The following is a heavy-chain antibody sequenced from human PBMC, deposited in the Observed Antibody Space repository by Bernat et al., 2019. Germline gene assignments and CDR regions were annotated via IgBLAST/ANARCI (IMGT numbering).Heavy chain of an antibody. D-gene: IGHD6-6*01. Sequence: QVQLVESGGGVVQPGRSLRLSCAASGFTFSSYAMHWVRQAPGKGLEGGAVISYDGSNEYYADSLKGRFTISSDNSKHTLFLQMNSLRAEDTAVYFCARSGGSSDDYWGQGTLVTVSS. CDR3: ARSGGSSDDY. J-gene: IGHJ4*02. CDR2: ISYDGSNE. V-gene: IGHV3-30-3*01. CDR1: GFTFSSYA.